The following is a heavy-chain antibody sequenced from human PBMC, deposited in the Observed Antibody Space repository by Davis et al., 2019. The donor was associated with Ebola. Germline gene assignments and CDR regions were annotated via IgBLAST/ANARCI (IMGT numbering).Heavy chain of an antibody. Sequence: ASVKVSCKASGYTFTDYHMPWVRQAPGQGLEWMGIIKPDDSSTSYSQNFQGRVTMTRDTSTSTVYMEMTSLRSEDTAVYYCGRDAWYTVRGIADYLDYWGQGTPITVSS. D-gene: IGHD3-10*01. V-gene: IGHV1-46*01. CDR3: GRDAWYTVRGIADYLDY. CDR1: GYTFTDYH. CDR2: IKPDDSST. J-gene: IGHJ4*02.